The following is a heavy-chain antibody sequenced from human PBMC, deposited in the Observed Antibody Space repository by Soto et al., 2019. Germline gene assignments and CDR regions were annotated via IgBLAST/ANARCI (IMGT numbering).Heavy chain of an antibody. J-gene: IGHJ6*01. Sequence: QVQLVESGGGVVQPGRSLRLSCAASGFTLSSYAMYWVRQAPGKGLEGVALISYDGTNKHYADSMKGRFTISRDNFKGTVLLQMNSHRPNHKAKYYCARSKCYGVSGSCHSPGTATHDALVVWAHGTAVIISS. D-gene: IGHD2-15*01. CDR1: GFTLSSYA. CDR3: ARSKCYGVSGSCHSPGTATHDALVV. V-gene: IGHV3-30-3*01. CDR2: ISYDGTNK.